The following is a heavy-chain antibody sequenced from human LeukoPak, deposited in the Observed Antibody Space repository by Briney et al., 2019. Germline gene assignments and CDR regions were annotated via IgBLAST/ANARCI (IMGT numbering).Heavy chain of an antibody. CDR1: GFPFSDNK. Sequence: GGPLRLSCEAFGFPFSDNKLSWIGQPPGKGLEWVSYISSSGSTIYYADSVKGRFTISRDNAKNSLYLQMNDLRAEDTAVYYCVGPDSQFDCWGQGTLVTVSS. V-gene: IGHV3-11*04. CDR2: ISSSGSTI. D-gene: IGHD3-10*01. J-gene: IGHJ4*02. CDR3: VGPDSQFDC.